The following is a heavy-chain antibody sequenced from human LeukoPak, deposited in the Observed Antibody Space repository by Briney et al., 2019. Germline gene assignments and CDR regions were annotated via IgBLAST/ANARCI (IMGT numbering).Heavy chain of an antibody. Sequence: SETLSLTCTVSGGSISSYYWSWIRQPAGKGLEWIGRIYTSGSTNYNPSLKSRVTISVDTSKNQFSLKLSSVTAADTAVYYCAREVTGYCTNGVCNLLDYWGQGTLVTVSS. CDR2: IYTSGST. D-gene: IGHD2-8*01. V-gene: IGHV4-4*07. CDR1: GGSISSYY. J-gene: IGHJ4*02. CDR3: AREVTGYCTNGVCNLLDY.